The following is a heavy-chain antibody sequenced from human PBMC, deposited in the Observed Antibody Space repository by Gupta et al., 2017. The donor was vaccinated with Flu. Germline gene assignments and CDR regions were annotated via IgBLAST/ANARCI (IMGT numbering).Heavy chain of an antibody. CDR3: ARSARDGSSAIYGMDV. D-gene: IGHD3-10*01. CDR2: IKLDDSET. J-gene: IGHJ6*02. V-gene: IGHV5-51*01. Sequence: TGKGLEWMGIIKLDDSETRFSPSFQGQVTMSADKSLRSAYLHWSSLKGSDSAMYYCARSARDGSSAIYGMDVWGQGTTVTVSS.